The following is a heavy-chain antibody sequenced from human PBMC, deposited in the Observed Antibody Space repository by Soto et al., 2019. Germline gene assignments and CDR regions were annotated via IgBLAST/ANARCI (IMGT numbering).Heavy chain of an antibody. D-gene: IGHD3-3*01. V-gene: IGHV3-9*01. J-gene: IGHJ4*02. CDR1: GFIFDDYA. CDR3: AKDSVFGVAYGGGFDY. Sequence: DVQLVDSGGGLVQPGRSLGLSCAASGFIFDDYAMHWVRQAPGKGLEWVSGITWNSGTIAYADSVKGRFTISSDNAKSSLYLQMNSLRAEDTALYYCAKDSVFGVAYGGGFDYWGQGTLVTVSS. CDR2: ITWNSGTI.